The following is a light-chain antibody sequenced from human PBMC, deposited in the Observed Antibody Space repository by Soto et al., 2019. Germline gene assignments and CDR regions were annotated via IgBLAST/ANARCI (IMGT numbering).Light chain of an antibody. CDR3: QQLNSHPLS. J-gene: IGKJ4*01. CDR2: AAS. Sequence: DIQLTQSPSFLSASVGDRVTISCRAGQGISTYLAWYQQKPGKAPNLLIYAASTLQSGVPSRFSGSGSGTEFSLTISSLQPEDFATYYCQQLNSHPLSFGGGTKVEIK. V-gene: IGKV1-9*01. CDR1: QGISTY.